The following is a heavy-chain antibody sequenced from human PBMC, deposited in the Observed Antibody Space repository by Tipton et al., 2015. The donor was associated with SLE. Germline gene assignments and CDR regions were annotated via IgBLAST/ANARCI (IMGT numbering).Heavy chain of an antibody. CDR3: ARQRDLDAFDI. V-gene: IGHV4-59*08. CDR2: LSDIGRT. CDR1: GASFSGYY. Sequence: LRLSCTVSGASFSGYYWSWIRQPPGKGLEWIGYLSDIGRTNYKSSLRSRVTISVDTSRNLLSLKGTSLTAADTAVYYCARQRDLDAFDIWGQGTMVIVSS. J-gene: IGHJ3*02.